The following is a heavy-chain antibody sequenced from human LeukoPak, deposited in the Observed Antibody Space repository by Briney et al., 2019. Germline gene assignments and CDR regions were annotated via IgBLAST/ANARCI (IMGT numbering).Heavy chain of an antibody. V-gene: IGHV4-34*01. CDR2: INHSGST. CDR3: ASSCSGGSCSTPTRLDY. CDR1: GLMFSSNW. D-gene: IGHD2-15*01. Sequence: GSLRLSCAASGLMFSSNWMSWIRQPPGKGLEWIGEINHSGSTNYNPSLKSRVTISVDTSKNQFSLKLSSVTAADTAVYYCASSCSGGSCSTPTRLDYWGQGTLVTVSS. J-gene: IGHJ4*02.